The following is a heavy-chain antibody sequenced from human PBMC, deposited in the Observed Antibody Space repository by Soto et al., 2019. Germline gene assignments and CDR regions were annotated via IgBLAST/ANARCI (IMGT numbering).Heavy chain of an antibody. D-gene: IGHD3-16*01. CDR3: ARDKRSYGEPPFDY. CDR1: GFAFTGYY. J-gene: IGHJ4*02. CDR2: IKSNGDDT. V-gene: IGHV1-2*02. Sequence: ASVKVSCKASGFAFTGYYIHWVRLAPGQGLEWMGWIKSNGDDTKYARKLQDRVTMTRDTSMNTVYMELSRLRSDDTDVYYCARDKRSYGEPPFDYWGQGTLVTVSS.